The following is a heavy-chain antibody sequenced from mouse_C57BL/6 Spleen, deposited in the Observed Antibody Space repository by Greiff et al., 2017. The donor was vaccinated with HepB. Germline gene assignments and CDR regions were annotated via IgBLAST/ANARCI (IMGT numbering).Heavy chain of an antibody. Sequence: QVQLQRPGAELVKPGASVKMSCKASGYTFTSYWITWVKQRPGQGLEWIGDIYPGSGSTNYNEKFKSKATLTVDTSSSTAYMQLSSLTSEDSAVYYCARDGDGYAMDYWGQGTSVTVSS. D-gene: IGHD3-3*01. J-gene: IGHJ4*01. V-gene: IGHV1-55*01. CDR3: ARDGDGYAMDY. CDR2: IYPGSGST. CDR1: GYTFTSYW.